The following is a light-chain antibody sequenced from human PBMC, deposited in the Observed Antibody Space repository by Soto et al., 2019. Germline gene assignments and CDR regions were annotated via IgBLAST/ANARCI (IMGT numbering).Light chain of an antibody. J-gene: IGKJ2*01. CDR2: KAS. CDR3: QQYKDYPYT. V-gene: IGKV1-5*03. Sequence: DIQMTQSPSTLSASMGDRVTITCRASQSITSWLAWYQQKPGKAPKLLIFKASSLESGVPSRFSGSGSGTEFTLTINSLQPDDFATYYCQQYKDYPYTFGQGTKLEIK. CDR1: QSITSW.